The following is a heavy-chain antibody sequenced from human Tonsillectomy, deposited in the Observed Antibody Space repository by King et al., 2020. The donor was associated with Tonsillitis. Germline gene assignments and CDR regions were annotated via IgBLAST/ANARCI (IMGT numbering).Heavy chain of an antibody. J-gene: IGHJ4*02. CDR2: ISYDGSNK. V-gene: IGHV3-30*18. CDR3: ANVGTLFVSTLATWAYFDS. Sequence: VQLVESGGGVVQPGRSLRLSCAASGFTFSSYGMHWVRQAPGKGLEWVAVISYDGSNKYYADSVKGRFTISRDNSKNTLYLQMNSLRAEDTALYYCANVGTLFVSTLATWAYFDSWGQGTLVTVSS. D-gene: IGHD5-12*01. CDR1: GFTFSSYG.